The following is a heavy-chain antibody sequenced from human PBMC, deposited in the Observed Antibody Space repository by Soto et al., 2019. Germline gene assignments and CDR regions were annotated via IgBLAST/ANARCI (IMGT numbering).Heavy chain of an antibody. CDR2: MNPNSGNT. J-gene: IGHJ6*02. CDR1: GYTFTSYD. D-gene: IGHD6-13*01. CDR3: ARGIGYSSSWYSAYCYYGMDV. Sequence: ASVKVSCKASGYTFTSYDINWVRQATGQGLEWMGWMNPNSGNTGYAQKFQGRVTMTRNTSISTAYMELSSLRSEDTAVYYCARGIGYSSSWYSAYCYYGMDVWGQGTTVTVSS. V-gene: IGHV1-8*01.